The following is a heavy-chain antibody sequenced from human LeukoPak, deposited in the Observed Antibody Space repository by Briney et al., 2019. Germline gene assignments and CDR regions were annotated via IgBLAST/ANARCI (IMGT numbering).Heavy chain of an antibody. J-gene: IGHJ4*02. Sequence: GGSLRLSCAASGFTFSSYWMSWVRQAPGKGLEWVANIKQDGSEKYYVDSVKGRFTISRDNSKNTLYLQMNSLRAEDTAVYYCANMEARTIFGVVIMDYFDYWGQGTLVTVSS. CDR3: ANMEARTIFGVVIMDYFDY. CDR1: GFTFSSYW. V-gene: IGHV3-7*03. CDR2: IKQDGSEK. D-gene: IGHD3-3*01.